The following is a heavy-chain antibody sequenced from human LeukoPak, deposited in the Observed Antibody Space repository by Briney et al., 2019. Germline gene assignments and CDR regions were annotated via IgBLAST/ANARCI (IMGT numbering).Heavy chain of an antibody. Sequence: PGRSLRLSYAASGFTFSSYGMHWVRQAPGKGLEWVAVISYDGSNKYYADSVKGRFTISRDNSKNTLYLQMNSLRAEDTAVYYCAKTRGKLNEVGAFDIWGQGTMVTVSS. CDR1: GFTFSSYG. CDR3: AKTRGKLNEVGAFDI. V-gene: IGHV3-30*18. CDR2: ISYDGSNK. J-gene: IGHJ3*02. D-gene: IGHD1-1*01.